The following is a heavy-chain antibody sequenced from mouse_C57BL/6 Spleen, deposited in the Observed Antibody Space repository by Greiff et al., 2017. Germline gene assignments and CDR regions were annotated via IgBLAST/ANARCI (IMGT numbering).Heavy chain of an antibody. D-gene: IGHD1-1*01. V-gene: IGHV14-4*01. CDR2: IDPENGDT. CDR3: TTFTTVVATRFDY. CDR1: GFNIKDDY. Sequence: EVQLVESGAELVRPGASVKLSCTASGFNIKDDYMHWVKQRPEQGLEWIGWIDPENGDTEYASKFQGKATITADPSSNTAYLQLSSLTSEDTAVYYCTTFTTVVATRFDYWGQGTTLTVSS. J-gene: IGHJ2*01.